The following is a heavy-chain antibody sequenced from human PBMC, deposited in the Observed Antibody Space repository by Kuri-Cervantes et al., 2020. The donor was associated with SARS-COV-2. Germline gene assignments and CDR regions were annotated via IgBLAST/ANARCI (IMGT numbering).Heavy chain of an antibody. CDR3: ARAGEWLFGDAFDI. Sequence: LRRSCTVSGGSISSYYWSWIRQPPGKGLEWIGYIYYSESTNYNPSLKSRVTISVDTSKNQFSLKLSSVTAADTAVYYCARAGEWLFGDAFDIWGQGTMVTVSS. CDR1: GGSISSYY. D-gene: IGHD3-3*01. J-gene: IGHJ3*02. CDR2: IYYSEST. V-gene: IGHV4-59*01.